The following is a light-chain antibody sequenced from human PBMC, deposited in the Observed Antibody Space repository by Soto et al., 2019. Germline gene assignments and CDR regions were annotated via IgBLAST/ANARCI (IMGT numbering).Light chain of an antibody. V-gene: IGLV2-14*01. CDR1: NSDVGGYNY. Sequence: QSLLAQPASVSLSPGQPITISCTGTNSDVGGYNYVSWYQQHPGKAPELMIYEVSHRPSGVSNRFSGSKSDNTASLTISGLQAEDEADYYCSSYTSISTLYVFGTGTKVTVL. CDR3: SSYTSISTLYV. J-gene: IGLJ1*01. CDR2: EVS.